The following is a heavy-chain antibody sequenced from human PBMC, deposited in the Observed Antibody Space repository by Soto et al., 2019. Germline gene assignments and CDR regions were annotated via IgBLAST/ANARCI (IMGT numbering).Heavy chain of an antibody. CDR1: GASVTSDSNY. Sequence: QVQLQESGPGLVKPSQTLSLTCTVSGASVTSDSNYWTWVRQQPGKGLEWVGYIYYTGNNYYNPSLTSRISMSIDTSNNHFSLILSSLTASDSVVSYCAALSGTHYIVPTGLEFWGLGTLVTVSP. V-gene: IGHV4-31*03. J-gene: IGHJ4*02. D-gene: IGHD3-10*01. CDR3: AALSGTHYIVPTGLEF. CDR2: IYYTGNN.